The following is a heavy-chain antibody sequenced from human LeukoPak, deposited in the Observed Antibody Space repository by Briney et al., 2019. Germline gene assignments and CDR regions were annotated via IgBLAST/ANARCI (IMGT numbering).Heavy chain of an antibody. CDR3: ARDSSGYSLFDN. CDR2: IHYSGST. Sequence: TLSLTCTISGGSISSGGYHWSWICQHPGTGLEWIGYIHYSGSTYNNPSLKSRVTISGDTSKNQFSLKLSSVTAADTAVYYCARDSSGYSLFDNWGQGTLVTVSS. V-gene: IGHV4-31*03. J-gene: IGHJ4*02. CDR1: GGSISSGGYH. D-gene: IGHD3-22*01.